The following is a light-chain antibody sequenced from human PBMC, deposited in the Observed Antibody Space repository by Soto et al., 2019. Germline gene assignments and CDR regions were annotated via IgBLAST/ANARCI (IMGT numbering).Light chain of an antibody. J-gene: IGKJ1*01. Sequence: EIVMTQSPGTLSVSPGEGATLSCRASQSVSSNVAWYQQKPGQAPRLLIYGASTRATGIPARFSGSGSGTEFTLTISSLQSEDFAVYYCQQYNNWPPWTFGQGTKVDI. CDR1: QSVSSN. CDR2: GAS. V-gene: IGKV3D-15*01. CDR3: QQYNNWPPWT.